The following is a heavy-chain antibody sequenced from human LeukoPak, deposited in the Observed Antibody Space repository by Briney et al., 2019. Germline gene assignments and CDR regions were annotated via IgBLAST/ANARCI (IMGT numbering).Heavy chain of an antibody. CDR1: GFIFSDSA. J-gene: IGHJ4*02. Sequence: GGSLKLPCAASGFIFSDSAMHWVRQASGKGLEWVGRIRSKANSYATAYAASVKGRFTISRDDSKNTAYLHMNSLKTEDTAVYYCTSPYLNYYDTSGYWGQGTLVTVSS. CDR2: IRSKANSYAT. D-gene: IGHD3-22*01. V-gene: IGHV3-73*01. CDR3: TSPYLNYYDTSGY.